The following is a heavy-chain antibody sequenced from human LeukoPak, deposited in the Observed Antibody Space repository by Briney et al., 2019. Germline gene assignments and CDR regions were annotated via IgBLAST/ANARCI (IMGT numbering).Heavy chain of an antibody. CDR3: APPDPAAASYSSSLY. D-gene: IGHD6-13*01. J-gene: IGHJ4*02. CDR2: ISYDGSNK. V-gene: IGHV3-30-3*01. CDR1: GFTFSSFA. Sequence: PGGSLILSCAASGFTFSSFAMHWVRQAPGKVLEWVAVISYDGSNKYYADSVKGRFTISRDNSKNTLYLQMNSLRAEDTAVYYCAPPDPAAASYSSSLYWGQGTLVTVSS.